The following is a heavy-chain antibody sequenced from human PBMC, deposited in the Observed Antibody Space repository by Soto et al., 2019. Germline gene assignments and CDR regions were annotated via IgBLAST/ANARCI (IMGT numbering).Heavy chain of an antibody. CDR1: GFTFSDYY. Sequence: QVQLVESGGGLVKPGGSLRLSCAASGFTFSDYYMSWIRQAPGQGLEWVSYISSSGSTIYYADSVKGRFTISRDNAKNSLYLQMNSLRAEDTAVYYCAREGYCSSTSCYNHWYNWFDPWGQGTLVTVSS. D-gene: IGHD2-2*02. J-gene: IGHJ5*02. CDR2: ISSSGSTI. CDR3: AREGYCSSTSCYNHWYNWFDP. V-gene: IGHV3-11*01.